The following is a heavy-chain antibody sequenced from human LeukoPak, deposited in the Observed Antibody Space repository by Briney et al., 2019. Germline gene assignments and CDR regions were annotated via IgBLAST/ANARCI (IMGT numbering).Heavy chain of an antibody. Sequence: SGTLSLTCAVSGGSISSSNWWSWVRQPPGKGLEWIGEILHSGSTNYNPSLKSRVSISVDKSKNQFSLNLTSVTAADTAVYYCAAIKITLLRGVVTHFDYWGQGTLVTVFS. CDR3: AAIKITLLRGVVTHFDY. CDR1: GGSISSSNW. CDR2: ILHSGST. D-gene: IGHD3-10*01. J-gene: IGHJ4*02. V-gene: IGHV4-4*02.